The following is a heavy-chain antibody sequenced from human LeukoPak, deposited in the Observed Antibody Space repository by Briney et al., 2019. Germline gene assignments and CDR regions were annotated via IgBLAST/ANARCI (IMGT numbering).Heavy chain of an antibody. CDR1: GGSFSGYY. J-gene: IGHJ4*02. CDR3: ARKVAAAAGSSGAPYYFDY. Sequence: PSETLSLTCAVYGGSFSGYYWSWIRQPPGKGLEWIGEINHSGSTNYNPCLKSRVTISVDTSKNQFSLKLSSVTAADTAVYYCARKVAAAAGSSGAPYYFDYWGQGTLVTVSS. V-gene: IGHV4-34*01. D-gene: IGHD6-13*01. CDR2: INHSGST.